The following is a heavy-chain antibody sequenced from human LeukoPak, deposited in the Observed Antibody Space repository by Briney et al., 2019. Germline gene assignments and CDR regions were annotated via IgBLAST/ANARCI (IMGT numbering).Heavy chain of an antibody. V-gene: IGHV1-8*03. Sequence: WASVKVSCKASGYTFTGYYMHWVRQAPGQGLEWMGWINPNSGNTGYAQKFQGRVTITRNTSISTAYMELSSLRSEDTAVYYCARGVVVRRYYYYYMDVWGKGTTVTVSS. CDR1: GYTFTGYY. J-gene: IGHJ6*03. CDR2: INPNSGNT. D-gene: IGHD3-22*01. CDR3: ARGVVVRRYYYYYMDV.